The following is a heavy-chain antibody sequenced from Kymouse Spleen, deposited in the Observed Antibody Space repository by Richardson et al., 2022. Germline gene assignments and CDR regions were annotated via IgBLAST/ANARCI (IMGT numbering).Heavy chain of an antibody. Sequence: QLQLQESGPGLVKPSETLSLTCTVSGGSISSSSYYWGWIRQPPGKGLEWIGSIYYSGSTYYNPSLKSRVTISVDTSKNQFSLKLSSVTAADTAVYYCARLNYDFWSGYYTPYGMDVWGQGTTVTVSS. V-gene: IGHV4-39*01. J-gene: IGHJ6*02. CDR3: ARLNYDFWSGYYTPYGMDV. CDR2: IYYSGST. CDR1: GGSISSSSYY. D-gene: IGHD3-3*01.